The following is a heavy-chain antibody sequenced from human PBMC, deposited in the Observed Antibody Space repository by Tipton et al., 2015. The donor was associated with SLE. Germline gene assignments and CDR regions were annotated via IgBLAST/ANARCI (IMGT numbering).Heavy chain of an antibody. CDR3: AREAVDKDGALDI. Sequence: TLSLTCTVSGGSISSGYYFWSWVRQPAGRGLEWFGRIFSSGDTNYNPSLKSRVTISLDTPKNQVSLRLTSLTAADTAVYYCAREAVDKDGALDIWGQGTTVIVSS. J-gene: IGHJ3*02. CDR1: GGSISSGYYF. CDR2: IFSSGDT. V-gene: IGHV4-61*02. D-gene: IGHD5-24*01.